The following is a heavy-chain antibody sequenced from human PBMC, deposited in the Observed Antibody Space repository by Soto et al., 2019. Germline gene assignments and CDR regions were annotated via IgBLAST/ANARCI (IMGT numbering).Heavy chain of an antibody. CDR3: ARDRVTTVTTYWFDP. D-gene: IGHD4-4*01. CDR2: INAGNGNT. J-gene: IGHJ5*02. V-gene: IGHV1-3*05. Sequence: HVQLVQSGAEEKKPGASVKVSCKASGYTFTSYAMHWVRQAPGQRREWMGWINAGNGNTKYSQKFQGRVTITRDTSAITAYMELSSLRSEDTAVYYCARDRVTTVTTYWFDPWGQGPLVTVSS. CDR1: GYTFTSYA.